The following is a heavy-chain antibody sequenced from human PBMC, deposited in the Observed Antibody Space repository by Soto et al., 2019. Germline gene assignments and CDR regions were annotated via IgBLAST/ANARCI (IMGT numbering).Heavy chain of an antibody. CDR3: ARELSPVETGSSYYGMDV. V-gene: IGHV1-69*12. J-gene: IGHJ6*02. CDR1: GGTFSSYA. Sequence: QVQLVQSGAEVKKPGSSVKVSCKASGGTFSSYAISWVRQAPGQGLEWMGGIIPIFGTANYAQKFQGRVTITADESTSTAYMELSSLRSEDTAVYYCARELSPVETGSSYYGMDVWGQGTTVTVSS. D-gene: IGHD3-10*01. CDR2: IIPIFGTA.